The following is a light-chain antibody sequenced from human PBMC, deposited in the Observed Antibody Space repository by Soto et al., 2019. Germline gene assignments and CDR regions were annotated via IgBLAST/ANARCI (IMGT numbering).Light chain of an antibody. J-gene: IGLJ2*01. V-gene: IGLV2-14*01. CDR2: EVN. CDR1: SSDVGGYNY. CDR3: SSYTTSSTLVV. Sequence: QLVLTQPASVSGSPGQSITISCTGTSSDVGGYNYVSWFQQHPGTAPKLMIYEVNNRPSGVSNRFSGSKYGNTASLIISGLQAEDEADYYCSSYTTSSTLVVFGGGTKLTVL.